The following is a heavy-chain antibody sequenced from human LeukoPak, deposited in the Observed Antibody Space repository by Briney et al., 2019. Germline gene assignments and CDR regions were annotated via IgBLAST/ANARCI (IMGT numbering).Heavy chain of an antibody. CDR1: GGSISSSSYY. D-gene: IGHD5-24*01. CDR2: IHYSGST. Sequence: SETLSLTCTVSGGSISSSSYYWGWIRQPPGKGLEWIGSIHYSGSTYYNPSLKSRVTISVDTSKNQFSLKLSSVTAADTAVYYCASGDGYNPTTPFDYWGQGTLVTVSS. V-gene: IGHV4-39*01. J-gene: IGHJ4*02. CDR3: ASGDGYNPTTPFDY.